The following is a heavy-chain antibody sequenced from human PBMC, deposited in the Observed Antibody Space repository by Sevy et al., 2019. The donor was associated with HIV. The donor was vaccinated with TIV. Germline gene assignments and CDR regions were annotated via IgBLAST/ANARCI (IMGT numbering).Heavy chain of an antibody. J-gene: IGHJ4*02. CDR1: CYTFTDYG. Sequence: ASVKVSCKTSCYTFTDYGIGWVRQAPGQGLEWVSWINPSDGNRNYAQRLQGRVTMTTDTSTSTAYMELWSLRSDDTAIYYCARDVTGNYYVDYWGQGTLVTVSS. V-gene: IGHV1-18*01. D-gene: IGHD1-26*01. CDR3: ARDVTGNYYVDY. CDR2: INPSDGNR.